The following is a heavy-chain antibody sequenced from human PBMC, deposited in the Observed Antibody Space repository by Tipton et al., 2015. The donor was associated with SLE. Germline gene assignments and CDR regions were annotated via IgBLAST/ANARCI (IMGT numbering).Heavy chain of an antibody. Sequence: TLSLTCTASGDSITNYYWNWIRQPPGKGLEWIGYIYYSGTTNFNPSLKSRVTISVDTSKNQFSLNLSSVTAADTAVYYCARQGAWGSNDYWGPGTLVTVSS. CDR2: IYYSGTT. CDR1: GDSITNYY. CDR3: ARQGAWGSNDY. V-gene: IGHV4-59*01. J-gene: IGHJ4*02. D-gene: IGHD7-27*01.